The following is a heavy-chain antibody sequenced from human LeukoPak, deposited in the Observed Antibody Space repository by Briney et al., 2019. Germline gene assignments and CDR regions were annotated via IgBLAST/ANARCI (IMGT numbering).Heavy chain of an antibody. D-gene: IGHD3-10*01. CDR1: GYTLTELS. Sequence: ASVKVSCKVSGYTLTELSMHWVRQAPGKGLEWMGGFDPEDGETIYAQKFQGRVTMTEDTSTDTAYMELSSLRSEDTAVYYCATVGIFRDDSTMDVGAKGPRVTVP. CDR2: FDPEDGET. J-gene: IGHJ6*03. V-gene: IGHV1-24*01. CDR3: ATVGIFRDDSTMDV.